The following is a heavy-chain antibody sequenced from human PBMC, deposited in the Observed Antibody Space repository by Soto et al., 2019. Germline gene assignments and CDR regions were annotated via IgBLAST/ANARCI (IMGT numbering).Heavy chain of an antibody. CDR3: AKDLRRQWLSSDWFDP. CDR2: ISFDENSK. J-gene: IGHJ5*02. CDR1: GYTFSSYA. Sequence: GGSLRLSCVASGYTFSSYAVHWVRQAPGKGLEWVAVISFDENSKSYADFAKGRFTVSRDDSKNTLYLQMNSLKIEDTAVYYCAKDLRRQWLSSDWFDPWGQGTLVTVSS. D-gene: IGHD6-19*01. V-gene: IGHV3-30*18.